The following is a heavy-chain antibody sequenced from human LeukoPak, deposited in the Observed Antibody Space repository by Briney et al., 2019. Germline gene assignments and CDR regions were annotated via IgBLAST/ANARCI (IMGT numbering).Heavy chain of an antibody. CDR2: LSYGGTNK. CDR3: ARDRSGYANDAFDF. Sequence: GGSLRLSCAASGFTFSSYAMSWVRQAPDKGLEWVAVLSYGGTNKYYADSVKGRFTISRDNSKNTMFLQMNSLRAEDTAVYHCARDRSGYANDAFDFWGQGTMVTVSS. CDR1: GFTFSSYA. J-gene: IGHJ3*01. D-gene: IGHD3-3*01. V-gene: IGHV3-30-3*01.